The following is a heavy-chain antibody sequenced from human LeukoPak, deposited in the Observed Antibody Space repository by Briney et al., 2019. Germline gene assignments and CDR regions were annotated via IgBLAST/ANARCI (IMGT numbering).Heavy chain of an antibody. Sequence: GGSLRLSCAASGFTFSSYWMSWVRQAPGKGLEWVANIKQDGSEKYYVDSVKGRFTISRDNAKNSLYLQMNSLRAEDTAVYYCARDRVGATDYFDYWGQGTLVTVSS. D-gene: IGHD1-26*01. CDR3: ARDRVGATDYFDY. J-gene: IGHJ4*02. CDR1: GFTFSSYW. V-gene: IGHV3-7*01. CDR2: IKQDGSEK.